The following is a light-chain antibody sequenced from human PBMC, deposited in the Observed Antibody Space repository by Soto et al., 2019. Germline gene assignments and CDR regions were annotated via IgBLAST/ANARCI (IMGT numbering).Light chain of an antibody. CDR3: NSYTSSSTSYV. CDR1: SSDVGDYNF. CDR2: DVS. Sequence: QSALTQPASVSGSPGQSITISCTGTSSDVGDYNFVSWYQQHPGKAPKLLIYDVSDRPSGVSNRFSGSKSGNTASLTISGLQAEDEADYYCNSYTSSSTSYVFGSGTKVTVL. V-gene: IGLV2-14*03. J-gene: IGLJ1*01.